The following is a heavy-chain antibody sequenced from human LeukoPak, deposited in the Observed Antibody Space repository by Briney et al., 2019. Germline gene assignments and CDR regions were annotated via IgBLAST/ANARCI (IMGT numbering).Heavy chain of an antibody. V-gene: IGHV3-23*01. CDR1: GFTFSSYW. Sequence: GGSLRLSCADSGFTFSSYWMSWVRQAPGKGLEWVSSLNGGGDTTYYADSVKGRFTISRDNSKNTLYLQMNSLRAEDTAVYYCTRRVAANNPFDYWGQGTLVTVSS. CDR2: LNGGGDTT. CDR3: TRRVAANNPFDY. D-gene: IGHD6-19*01. J-gene: IGHJ4*02.